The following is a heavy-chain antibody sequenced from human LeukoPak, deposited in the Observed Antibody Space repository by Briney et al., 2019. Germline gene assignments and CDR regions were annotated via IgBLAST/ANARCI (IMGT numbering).Heavy chain of an antibody. CDR2: ISAYNGNT. CDR3: ARGQGNTAMVPFDY. V-gene: IGHV1-18*01. Sequence: ASVKVSCKASGYTFTSYGISWVRQAPGQGLEWMGWISAYNGNTSYAQKFQGRVTITADESTSTAYMELSSLRSEDTAVYYCARGQGNTAMVPFDYWGQGTLVTVSS. J-gene: IGHJ4*02. D-gene: IGHD5-18*01. CDR1: GYTFTSYG.